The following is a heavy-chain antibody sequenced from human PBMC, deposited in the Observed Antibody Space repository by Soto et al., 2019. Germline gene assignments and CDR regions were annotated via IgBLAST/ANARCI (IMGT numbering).Heavy chain of an antibody. Sequence: PLETLCLTCAVSGGSISSGGYSWSWIRQPPGKGLEWIGYIYHSGSTYYNPSLKSRVTISVDRSKNQFSLKLSSVTAADTAVYYCARAHYGDYGYGMDVWGQGTTVTVSS. CDR1: GGSISSGGYS. CDR2: IYHSGST. CDR3: ARAHYGDYGYGMDV. V-gene: IGHV4-30-2*01. J-gene: IGHJ6*02. D-gene: IGHD4-17*01.